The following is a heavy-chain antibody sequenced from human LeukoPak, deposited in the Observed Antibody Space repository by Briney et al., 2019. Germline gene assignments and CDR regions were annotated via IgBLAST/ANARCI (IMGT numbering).Heavy chain of an antibody. CDR1: GFTFSGRF. CDR3: VRVGSVAGSDYLDY. CDR2: SRNKAKSYTT. V-gene: IGHV3-72*01. J-gene: IGHJ4*02. Sequence: GGSLSLSCVVSGFTFSGRFMDWVRQAPGKGLEWVGRSRNKAKSYTTEYAASVKGRFTISRDDSKNSLYLQMNSLKTEDTAVYYCVRVGSVAGSDYLDYWGQGTLVTVSS. D-gene: IGHD6-19*01.